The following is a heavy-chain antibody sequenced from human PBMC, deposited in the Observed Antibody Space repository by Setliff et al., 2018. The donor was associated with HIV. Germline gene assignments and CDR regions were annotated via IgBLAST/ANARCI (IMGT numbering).Heavy chain of an antibody. CDR2: INAGNGNT. CDR3: ARRRTDSVSWYDSEFDP. D-gene: IGHD6-13*01. V-gene: IGHV1-3*01. J-gene: IGHJ5*02. CDR1: GYTFTSYA. Sequence: ASVKVSCKASGYTFTSYAMHWVRQAPGQRLEWMGWINAGNGNTKYSQKFQGGITITRDISASTAYMELSSLRSDDTAVYYCARRRTDSVSWYDSEFDPWGQGTLVTVSS.